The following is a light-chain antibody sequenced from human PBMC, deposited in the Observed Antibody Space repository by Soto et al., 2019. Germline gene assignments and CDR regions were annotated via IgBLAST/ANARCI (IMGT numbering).Light chain of an antibody. J-gene: IGKJ4*01. CDR3: MQGLTTPLT. V-gene: IGKV2-28*01. Sequence: DIVLTQSPLSLPVTPGEPASISCRSSQSLLSSNGNNYLDWYLQKPGQSPQVLIYLGSNRASGVPDRFSGSGSVTDFTLNISRVEAEDVGVYYCMQGLTTPLTFGGGTKVEIK. CDR2: LGS. CDR1: QSLLSSNGNNY.